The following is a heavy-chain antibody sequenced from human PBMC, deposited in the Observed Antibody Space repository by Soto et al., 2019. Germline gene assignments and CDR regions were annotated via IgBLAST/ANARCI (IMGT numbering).Heavy chain of an antibody. CDR2: INDSGNI. CDR1: GGSFSGYQ. Sequence: QVQLQQWGAGLLKPSETLSLTCAVYGGSFSGYQWSWIRQTPGKGLEWIGEINDSGNINYNPSLKSLVASLIATPKKHISLKLRAVTAADTAVYYCARGLILWFGELSRRGGYYYYMDVWGKGTTVTVSS. J-gene: IGHJ6*03. V-gene: IGHV4-34*01. D-gene: IGHD3-10*01. CDR3: ARGLILWFGELSRRGGYYYYMDV.